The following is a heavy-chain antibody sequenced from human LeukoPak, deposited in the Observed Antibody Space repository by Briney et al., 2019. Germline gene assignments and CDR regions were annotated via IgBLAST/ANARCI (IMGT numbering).Heavy chain of an antibody. CDR3: ARVQGDYEYYFDY. CDR2: IWYDGSNT. CDR1: GFTFSSYG. D-gene: IGHD4-17*01. J-gene: IGHJ4*02. Sequence: GGSLRLSCAASGFTFSSYGMHWVRQAPGKGLEWVAVIWYDGSNTYYADSVKGRFTISRDNSKNTLYLQMNSLRAEDAAVYYCARVQGDYEYYFDYWGQGTLVTVSS. V-gene: IGHV3-33*01.